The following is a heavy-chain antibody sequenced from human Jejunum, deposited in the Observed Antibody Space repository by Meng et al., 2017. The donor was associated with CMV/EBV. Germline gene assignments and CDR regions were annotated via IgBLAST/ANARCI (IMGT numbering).Heavy chain of an antibody. Sequence: SIRSGEYYWSWIRQAPGKGLEWIGYISYSGSTYYNPSLKTRIAISIDTSRAQFSLKMSSVTAADTAVYYCASYYYDASGHNWFDSWGRGTRVTVSS. CDR1: SIRSGEYY. J-gene: IGHJ5*01. D-gene: IGHD3-22*01. CDR2: ISYSGST. V-gene: IGHV4-30-4*08. CDR3: ASYYYDASGHNWFDS.